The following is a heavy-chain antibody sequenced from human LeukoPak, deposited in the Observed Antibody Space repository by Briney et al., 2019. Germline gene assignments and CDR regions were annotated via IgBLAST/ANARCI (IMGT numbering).Heavy chain of an antibody. Sequence: MPSETLSLTCTVSGGSISSYYWSWIRQPPGKGLEWIGYIYYSGSTNYNPSLKSRVTISVDTSKNQFSLKLSSVTAADTAVYYCARSRLSYFDYWGQGTLVTVSS. V-gene: IGHV4-59*01. J-gene: IGHJ4*02. CDR2: IYYSGST. CDR1: GGSISSYY. CDR3: ARSRLSYFDY.